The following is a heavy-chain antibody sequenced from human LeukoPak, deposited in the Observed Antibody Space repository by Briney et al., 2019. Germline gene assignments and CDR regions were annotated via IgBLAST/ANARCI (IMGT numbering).Heavy chain of an antibody. CDR1: GYTFTSYG. CDR3: ARVTTVTGLYYYYMGV. V-gene: IGHV1-18*01. Sequence: ASVKVSCKASGYTFTSYGISWVRQAPGQGLEWMGWISAYNGNTNYAQKLQGRVTMTTDTSTSTAYMELRSLRSDDTAVYYCARVTTVTGLYYYYMGVWGKGTTVTVSS. D-gene: IGHD4-17*01. J-gene: IGHJ6*03. CDR2: ISAYNGNT.